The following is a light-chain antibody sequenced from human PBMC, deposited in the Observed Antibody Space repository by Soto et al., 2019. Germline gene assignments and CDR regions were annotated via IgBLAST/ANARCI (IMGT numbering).Light chain of an antibody. V-gene: IGLV2-14*01. CDR3: SSYTSSSTVV. CDR1: SSDVGAYNY. CDR2: DVT. Sequence: QSALTQPASVSGSPGQSVTISCSGSSSDVGAYNYVSWYQRHPGKAPKLMIYDVTNRPSGVSNRFSGSKSGNTASLTISGLQAEDEANYCCSSYTSSSTVVFVGGTKLTVL. J-gene: IGLJ3*02.